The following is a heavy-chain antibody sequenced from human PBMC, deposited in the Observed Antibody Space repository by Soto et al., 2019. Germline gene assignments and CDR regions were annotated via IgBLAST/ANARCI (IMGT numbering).Heavy chain of an antibody. J-gene: IGHJ6*02. CDR3: AWLYYDFWSGYYYYGMDV. Sequence: QVQLVQSGAEVKKPGSSVKVSCKASGGTFSSYAISWVRQAPGQGLEWMGGIIPIFGTANYAQKFQGRVTITADESTSTAYMELSSLRSEDTAVYYCAWLYYDFWSGYYYYGMDVWGQGTTVTVSS. D-gene: IGHD3-3*01. CDR1: GGTFSSYA. V-gene: IGHV1-69*01. CDR2: IIPIFGTA.